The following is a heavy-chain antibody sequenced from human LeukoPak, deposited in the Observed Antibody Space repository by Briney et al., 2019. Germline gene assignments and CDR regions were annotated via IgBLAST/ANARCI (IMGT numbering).Heavy chain of an antibody. CDR3: ARVAAAARGGMDV. CDR1: GGSISSYY. Sequence: SETLSLTCTVSGGSISSYYWSWIRQPPGKGLAWIGYIYYSGSTNYNPSLKSRVTISVDTSKNQFSLKLSSVTAADTAVYYCARVAAAARGGMDVWGQGTTVTVSS. CDR2: IYYSGST. J-gene: IGHJ6*02. D-gene: IGHD6-13*01. V-gene: IGHV4-59*01.